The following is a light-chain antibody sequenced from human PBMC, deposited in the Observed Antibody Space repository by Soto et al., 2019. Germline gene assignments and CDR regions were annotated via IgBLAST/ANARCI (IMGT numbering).Light chain of an antibody. CDR2: DVT. V-gene: IGLV2-14*03. CDR3: SSYTFSTLV. J-gene: IGLJ1*01. CDR1: SSDVDTYIY. Sequence: QSALTQPASVSGSPGQSITISCTGTSSDVDTYIYISWYQQHPGKAPKLIIYDVTNRPPGVSNRFSGSKSGNTASLTISGLQTEDEADYYCSSYTFSTLVFATGTKLPS.